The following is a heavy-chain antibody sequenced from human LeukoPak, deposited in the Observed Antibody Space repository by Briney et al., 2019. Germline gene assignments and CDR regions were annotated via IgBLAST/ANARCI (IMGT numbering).Heavy chain of an antibody. CDR1: GFTFSSYA. V-gene: IGHV3-30-3*01. CDR3: ARAANFGVVSNWFDP. CDR2: ISYDGSNK. J-gene: IGHJ5*02. D-gene: IGHD3-3*01. Sequence: GGSLRLSWAASGFTFSSYAMHWVRQAPGKGLEWVAVISYDGSNKYYADSVKGQFTISRDNSKNTLYLQMNSLRVEDTAVYYCARAANFGVVSNWFDPWGQGTLVTVSS.